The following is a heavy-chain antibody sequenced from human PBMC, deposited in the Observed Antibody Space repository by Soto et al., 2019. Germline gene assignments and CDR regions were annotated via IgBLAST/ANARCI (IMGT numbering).Heavy chain of an antibody. CDR2: IYWDDDK. J-gene: IGHJ5*02. V-gene: IGHV2-5*02. Sequence: SGPTLVNPTQTLTLTCTFSGFSLSTSGVGVGWIRQPPGKALEWLALIYWDDDKRYSPSLKSRLTITKDTSKNQVVLTMTYMDPVDTATYYCAHSLYDYVWGTNWFDPWGQGTLVTVSS. D-gene: IGHD3-16*01. CDR3: AHSLYDYVWGTNWFDP. CDR1: GFSLSTSGVG.